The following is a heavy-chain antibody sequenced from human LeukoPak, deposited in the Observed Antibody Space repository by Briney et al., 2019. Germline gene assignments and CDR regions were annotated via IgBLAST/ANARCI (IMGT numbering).Heavy chain of an antibody. V-gene: IGHV4-34*01. Sequence: SETLSLTCAVYGGSFSGYYWSWIRQPPGKGLEWIGEINHSGSTNYNPSLKSRVTISVDTSKNQFSLKLSSVTAADTAVYYCARATTDYDTLTGYLNWFDPWGQGTLVTVSS. D-gene: IGHD3-9*01. CDR2: INHSGST. CDR3: ARATTDYDTLTGYLNWFDP. CDR1: GGSFSGYY. J-gene: IGHJ5*02.